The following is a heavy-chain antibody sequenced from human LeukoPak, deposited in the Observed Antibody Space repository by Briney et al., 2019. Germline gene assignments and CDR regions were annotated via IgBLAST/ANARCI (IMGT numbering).Heavy chain of an antibody. CDR2: ISDSGGRT. CDR1: GITLSNYG. CDR3: AKRGVVIRVILVGFHKEAYYFDS. J-gene: IGHJ4*02. Sequence: GGSLRLSCAVSGITLSNYGMSWVRQAPGKGLEWVAGISDSGGRTNYADSVKGRFTISRDNPKNTIYLQMNSLRAEDTAAYFCAKRGVVIRVILVGFHKEAYYFDSWGQGALVTVSS. D-gene: IGHD3-22*01. V-gene: IGHV3-23*01.